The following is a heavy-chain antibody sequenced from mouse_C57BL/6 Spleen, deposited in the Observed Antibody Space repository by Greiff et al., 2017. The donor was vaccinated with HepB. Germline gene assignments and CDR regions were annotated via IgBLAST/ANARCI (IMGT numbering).Heavy chain of an antibody. Sequence: QLQQSGAELVRPGASVKLSCTASGFNIKDDYMHWVKQRPEHGLEWIGWIDPENGDTEYASKFQGKATITADTSSNTAYLQLSSLTSEDTAVYDCTTGNYGAYWGQGTLVTVSA. CDR2: IDPENGDT. CDR3: TTGNYGAY. CDR1: GFNIKDDY. J-gene: IGHJ3*01. V-gene: IGHV14-4*01. D-gene: IGHD2-1*01.